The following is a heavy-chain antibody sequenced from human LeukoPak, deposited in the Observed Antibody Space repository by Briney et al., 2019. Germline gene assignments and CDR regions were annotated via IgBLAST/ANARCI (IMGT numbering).Heavy chain of an antibody. Sequence: SETLSLTCAVYGESFSGYYWSWIRQPPGKGLEWIGDINHSESTNYNSSLKSRVTISVDTSKNQFSLKLRSVTAADTAIYYCAGLMVGAADTFDCWGQGTLVTVSS. CDR3: AGLMVGAADTFDC. D-gene: IGHD2-15*01. V-gene: IGHV4-34*01. CDR1: GESFSGYY. J-gene: IGHJ4*02. CDR2: INHSEST.